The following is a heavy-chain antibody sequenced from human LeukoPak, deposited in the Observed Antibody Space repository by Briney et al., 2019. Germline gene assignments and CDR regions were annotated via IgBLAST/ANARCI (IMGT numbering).Heavy chain of an antibody. CDR1: GYTFTSYY. V-gene: IGHV1-46*01. J-gene: IGHJ5*02. D-gene: IGHD3-10*01. CDR3: ARAYELWFGENWFDP. Sequence: GASVKVSCKASGYTFTSYYMHWVRQAPGQGLEWMGIINPSGGSTSYAQKFQGRVTMTRDTSTSTVYMELSSLRSEDTAVYYCARAYELWFGENWFDPWGQGTLVTVSS. CDR2: INPSGGST.